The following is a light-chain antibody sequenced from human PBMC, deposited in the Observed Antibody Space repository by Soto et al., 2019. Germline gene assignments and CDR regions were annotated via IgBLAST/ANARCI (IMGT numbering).Light chain of an antibody. CDR2: CAF. V-gene: IGKV3-20*01. Sequence: EIVLTQSPGTLSVSPGERATLFCRARQSISSTYLAWYQKKPGQAPRLLLYCAFNRATGIPDRFSGSGSGTDFTLTISRLESEDCAFYYCQQYGSSSFAFGPGTKVEIK. J-gene: IGKJ3*01. CDR3: QQYGSSSFA. CDR1: QSISSTY.